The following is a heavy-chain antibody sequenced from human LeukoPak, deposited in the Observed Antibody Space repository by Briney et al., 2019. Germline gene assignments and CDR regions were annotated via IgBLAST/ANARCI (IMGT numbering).Heavy chain of an antibody. Sequence: GGSLRLSCAASGFTFDDYAMHWVRQAPGKGLEWVSGISWNSGSIGYADSVKGRLTISRDNAKNSLYLQMNSLRAEDTALYYCAKDMHYDSSGYYHTTFDYWGQGTLVTVSS. CDR2: ISWNSGSI. V-gene: IGHV3-9*01. CDR3: AKDMHYDSSGYYHTTFDY. J-gene: IGHJ4*02. CDR1: GFTFDDYA. D-gene: IGHD3-22*01.